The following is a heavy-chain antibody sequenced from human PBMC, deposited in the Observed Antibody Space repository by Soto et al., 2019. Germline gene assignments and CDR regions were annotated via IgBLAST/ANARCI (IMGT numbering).Heavy chain of an antibody. V-gene: IGHV4-59*01. CDR1: GGSISSYY. CDR3: ARDRTITVVAARGWFDP. Sequence: SETLSLTCTVSGGSISSYYWSWIRQPLGKGLEWIGYIYYSGSTNYNPSLKSRVTISVDTSKNQFSLKLSSVTAADTAVYYCARDRTITVVAARGWFDPWGQGTLVTVSS. J-gene: IGHJ5*02. D-gene: IGHD2-15*01. CDR2: IYYSGST.